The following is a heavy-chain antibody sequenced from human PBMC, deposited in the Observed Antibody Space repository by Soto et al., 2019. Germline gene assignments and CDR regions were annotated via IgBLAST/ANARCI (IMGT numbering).Heavy chain of an antibody. CDR3: ATVGTSRPHSGSYPPGA. D-gene: IGHD1-26*01. CDR1: GYTPTELS. CDR2: FDPEDGET. Sequence: QVQLVQSGAEVKKPGASVKVSCKVSGYTPTELSMHWVRQAPGKGLEWMGGFDPEDGETIYAQKFQGRVTMTEDTSTDTAYRELSSLRSEDTAVYYCATVGTSRPHSGSYPPGAWGQGTLVTVSS. J-gene: IGHJ5*02. V-gene: IGHV1-24*01.